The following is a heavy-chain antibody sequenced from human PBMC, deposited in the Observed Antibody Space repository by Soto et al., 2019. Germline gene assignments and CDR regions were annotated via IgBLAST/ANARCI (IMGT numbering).Heavy chain of an antibody. J-gene: IGHJ6*02. D-gene: IGHD3-3*01. CDR2: INWNGGST. CDR3: ARAILKLRFLEWLSDRNYGMDV. Sequence: PGGSLRLSCAASGFTFDDYGMSWVRQAPGKGLEWVSGINWNGGSTGYADSVKGRFTISRDNAKNSLYLQMNSLRAEDTALYYCARAILKLRFLEWLSDRNYGMDVWGQGTTVTVSS. V-gene: IGHV3-20*04. CDR1: GFTFDDYG.